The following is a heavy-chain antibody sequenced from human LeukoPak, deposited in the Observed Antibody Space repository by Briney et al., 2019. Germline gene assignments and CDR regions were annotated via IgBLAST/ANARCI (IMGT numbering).Heavy chain of an antibody. CDR1: GFTFSYYG. D-gene: IGHD3-10*01. Sequence: GGSLRLSCAASGFTFSYYGFHWVRQAPGKGLEWVAFIRYDGNDKFYADSVKGRFTISKDTSRATLYLQMNSLRTDDTAVYYCAKDLMRDRWFGGSWGQGTLVTVSS. J-gene: IGHJ5*02. CDR3: AKDLMRDRWFGGS. CDR2: IRYDGNDK. V-gene: IGHV3-30*02.